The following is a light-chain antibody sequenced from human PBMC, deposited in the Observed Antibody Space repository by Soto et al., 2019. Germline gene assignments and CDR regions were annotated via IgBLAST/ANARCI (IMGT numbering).Light chain of an antibody. CDR2: GAS. Sequence: EIVMTQSPATLSVSPGERATLSCRASQSVSSNLAWYQQQPGQAPRLLIYGASTRATGIPARFSGSGSGTEFTLTISSLQSEDFAVYYWQQYNTWYTFGQGTKLEIK. CDR3: QQYNTWYT. V-gene: IGKV3-15*01. J-gene: IGKJ2*01. CDR1: QSVSSN.